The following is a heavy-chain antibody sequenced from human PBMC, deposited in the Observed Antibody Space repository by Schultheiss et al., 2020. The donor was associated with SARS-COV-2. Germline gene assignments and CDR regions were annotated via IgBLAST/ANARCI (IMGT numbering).Heavy chain of an antibody. CDR2: IYYSGST. CDR3: AGSGYRYGARW. D-gene: IGHD5-18*01. J-gene: IGHJ4*02. Sequence: SETLSLTCTVSGGSITTYYWSWFRQPPGKGLEWIGYIYYSGSTNYNPSLKSRVITSVDTSKNQFSLKLSSVTAADTAVYYCAGSGYRYGARWWGQGTLVTVSS. V-gene: IGHV4-59*01. CDR1: GGSITTYY.